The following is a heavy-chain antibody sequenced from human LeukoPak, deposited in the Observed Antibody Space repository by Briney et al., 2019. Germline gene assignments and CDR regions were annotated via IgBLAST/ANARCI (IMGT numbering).Heavy chain of an antibody. V-gene: IGHV3-23*01. Sequence: GGSLRLSCAASGFTFSSYGMHWVRQAPGKGLEWVSAISGSGGSTYYADSVKGRFTISRDNSKNTLYLQMNSLRAEDTAVYYCARVWGGYYYYMDVWGKGTTVTVSS. CDR2: ISGSGGST. CDR1: GFTFSSYG. CDR3: ARVWGGYYYYMDV. D-gene: IGHD1-26*01. J-gene: IGHJ6*03.